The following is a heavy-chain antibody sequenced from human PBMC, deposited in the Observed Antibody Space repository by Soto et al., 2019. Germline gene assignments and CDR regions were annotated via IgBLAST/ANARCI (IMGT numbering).Heavy chain of an antibody. CDR3: ARGGDY. V-gene: IGHV3-30-3*01. J-gene: IGHJ4*02. CDR1: GFTFSSYA. Sequence: QVQLVESGGAVVQPGRSLRLSCAASGFTFSSYAMHWVRQAPGKGLEWVAVISYDGSNKYYADSVKGRFTISRDNSKNTLYLQMNSLRAEDTAVYYCARGGDYWGQGTLVTVSS. D-gene: IGHD3-16*01. CDR2: ISYDGSNK.